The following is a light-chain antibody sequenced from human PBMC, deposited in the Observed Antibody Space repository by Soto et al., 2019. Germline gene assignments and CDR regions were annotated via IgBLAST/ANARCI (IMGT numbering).Light chain of an antibody. Sequence: QSALTQPASVSGSPGQSITISCTGTSSDVGSYNLVSWYQQHPGKAPELMIYEGSKRPSGVSNRFSGSTSGNTASLTISGLQAEDEADYYCSSYAGSSTLVFGGGTKLTVL. CDR3: SSYAGSSTLV. CDR1: SSDVGSYNL. J-gene: IGLJ3*02. CDR2: EGS. V-gene: IGLV2-23*01.